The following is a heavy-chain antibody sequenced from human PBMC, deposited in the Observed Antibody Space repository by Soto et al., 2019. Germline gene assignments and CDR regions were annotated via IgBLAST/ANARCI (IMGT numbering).Heavy chain of an antibody. Sequence: PGGSVKISCQCSGYSFTDYWIGWVRQMPGKGLEWMAVIYPRDSDTIYSPSFQVQVTVSADKSITTAYLQWSSLTASDTAISYCARRGGGSYDGPGNFDYWGQGTLVTVSS. V-gene: IGHV5-51*01. CDR1: GYSFTDYW. D-gene: IGHD1-26*01. CDR3: ARRGGGSYDGPGNFDY. J-gene: IGHJ4*02. CDR2: IYPRDSDT.